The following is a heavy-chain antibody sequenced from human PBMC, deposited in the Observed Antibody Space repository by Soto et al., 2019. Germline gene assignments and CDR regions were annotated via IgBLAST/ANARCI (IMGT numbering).Heavy chain of an antibody. V-gene: IGHV4-30-4*01. CDR1: GGYIRSGDYY. CDR2: IYYSGST. Sequence: PSETLSLTCTVSGGYIRSGDYYWSWIRQHPGKGLEWIGYIYYSGSTYYNPSLKSRVTISVDTSKNQFSLKLSSVTAADTSLYYCARVGGFGATTIDYWGQGTLVTVSS. CDR3: ARVGGFGATTIDY. D-gene: IGHD3-10*01. J-gene: IGHJ4*02.